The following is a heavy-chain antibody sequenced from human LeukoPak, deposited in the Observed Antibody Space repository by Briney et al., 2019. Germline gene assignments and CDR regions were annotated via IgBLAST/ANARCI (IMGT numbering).Heavy chain of an antibody. V-gene: IGHV3-48*03. CDR3: ARERSGYDAFYYYYYYMDV. Sequence: PGGSLRLSCAASGFTFSSYEMNWVRQAPGKGLEWVSYISSSGSTIYYADSVKGRFTISRDNAKNSLYLQMNSLRAEDTAVYYCARERSGYDAFYYYYYYMDVWGKGTTVTISS. J-gene: IGHJ6*03. CDR1: GFTFSSYE. D-gene: IGHD5-12*01. CDR2: ISSSGSTI.